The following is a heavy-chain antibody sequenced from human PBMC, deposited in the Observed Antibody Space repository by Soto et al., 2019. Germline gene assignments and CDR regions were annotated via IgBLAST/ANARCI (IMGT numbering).Heavy chain of an antibody. CDR2: ISSSGSTI. V-gene: IGHV3-48*03. CDR1: GFTFSSYE. D-gene: IGHD4-17*01. CDR3: ARVMTTVPN. Sequence: EVQLVESGGGLVQPGGSLRLSCAASGFTFSSYEMNWVRQAPGKGLEWVSYISSSGSTIYYADSMKGRFTISRDNAKNSLYLQMNSVRAEDTAVYYCARVMTTVPNWGQGTLVTVSS. J-gene: IGHJ4*02.